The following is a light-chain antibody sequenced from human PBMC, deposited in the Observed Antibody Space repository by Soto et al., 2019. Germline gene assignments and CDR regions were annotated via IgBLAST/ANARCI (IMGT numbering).Light chain of an antibody. Sequence: DIQMTQSPSTLSASVGDRVTITCRASQSIRSWLAWYQQKPGKAPKLLIYDASSLQKGVPSRFSGSQSGTEFKLTLNSPQPDDFASYYCQQYHTYPWTFGQGTKEEIK. CDR3: QQYHTYPWT. V-gene: IGKV1-5*01. J-gene: IGKJ1*01. CDR1: QSIRSW. CDR2: DAS.